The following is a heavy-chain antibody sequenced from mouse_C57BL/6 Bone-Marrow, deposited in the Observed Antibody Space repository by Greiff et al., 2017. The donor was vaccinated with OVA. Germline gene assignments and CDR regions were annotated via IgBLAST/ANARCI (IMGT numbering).Heavy chain of an antibody. CDR3: ARYYDGYYCYAMDY. CDR2: IYPLYLYT. Sequence: SLPYLFNPFSSFNISFNSSFYSFITSFITFFPHLPLNVLYFILRIYPLYLYTNYNVHFKGKATLTADKSSSTAYMQLSSLTSEDSAVYFCARYYDGYYCYAMDYWGQGTSVTVSS. J-gene: IGHJ4*01. CDR1: FYSFITSF. D-gene: IGHD2-3*01. V-gene: IGHV1-82*01.